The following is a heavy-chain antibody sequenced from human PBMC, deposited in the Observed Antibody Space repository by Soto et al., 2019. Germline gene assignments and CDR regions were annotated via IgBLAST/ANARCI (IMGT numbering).Heavy chain of an antibody. Sequence: GGFLRLSCVVSGITFSTYRMHWVRQAPGKGLVWVSHIKSDGTVTHYTDSVRGRFIISRDNAKNTLFLQMNSLRAEDTAVYYWARENYDFWSGYYLDYWGQGTLVTVSS. J-gene: IGHJ4*02. CDR3: ARENYDFWSGYYLDY. CDR2: IKSDGTVT. D-gene: IGHD3-3*01. V-gene: IGHV3-74*01. CDR1: GITFSTYR.